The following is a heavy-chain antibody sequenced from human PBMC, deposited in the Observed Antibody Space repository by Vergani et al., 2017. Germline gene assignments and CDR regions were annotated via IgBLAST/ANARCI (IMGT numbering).Heavy chain of an antibody. J-gene: IGHJ4*02. Sequence: QVQLQESGPGLAKPSETLSLTCTVSGGSISSYYWSWIRQPPGKGLEWIGYIYYSGSTNYNPSLKSRVTISVDTSKNQFSLKLSSVTAADTAVYYCARGRYYDSSGYYYLFDYWGQGTLVTVSS. CDR1: GGSISSYY. V-gene: IGHV4-59*01. CDR2: IYYSGST. D-gene: IGHD3-22*01. CDR3: ARGRYYDSSGYYYLFDY.